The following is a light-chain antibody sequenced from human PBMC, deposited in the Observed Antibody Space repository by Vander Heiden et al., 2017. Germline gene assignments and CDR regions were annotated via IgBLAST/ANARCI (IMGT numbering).Light chain of an antibody. CDR3: SSYTSSSTLVV. CDR1: SSDVGGYNS. J-gene: IGLJ2*01. CDR2: DVS. V-gene: IGLV2-14*03. Sequence: QSALTQPASVSGSPEQSIPISCTGSSSDVGGYNSVSWYQQHQGKAPKLKIYDVSNRPSGVSNRFSGYKSGNTASLTISGLQAEDEADYYCSSYTSSSTLVVFGGGTKLTVL.